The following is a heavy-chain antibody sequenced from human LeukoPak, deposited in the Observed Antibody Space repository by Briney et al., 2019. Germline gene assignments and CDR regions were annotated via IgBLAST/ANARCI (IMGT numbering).Heavy chain of an antibody. V-gene: IGHV3-66*01. CDR2: IYSGGST. D-gene: IGHD6-13*01. CDR3: ARARRDSSSWYSGRWFDP. CDR1: GFTVSSNY. Sequence: PGGSLRLSCAASGFTVSSNYMSWVRQAPGKGLEWVSVIYSGGSTYYADSVKGRFTISRDNSKNTLYLQMNSLRAEDTAVYYCARARRDSSSWYSGRWFDPWGQGTLVTISS. J-gene: IGHJ5*02.